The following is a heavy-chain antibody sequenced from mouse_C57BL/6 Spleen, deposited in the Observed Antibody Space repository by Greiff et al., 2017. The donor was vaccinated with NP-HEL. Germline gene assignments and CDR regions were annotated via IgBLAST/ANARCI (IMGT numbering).Heavy chain of an antibody. CDR2: INPSTGGT. Sequence: EVQLQQSGPELVKPGASVKISCKASGYSFTGYYMNWVKQSPEKSLEWIGEINPSTGGTTYNQKFKAKATLTVDKSSSTAYMQLKSLTSEDSAVYYCARTAQAKDYFDYWGQGTTLTVSS. CDR3: ARTAQAKDYFDY. CDR1: GYSFTGYY. D-gene: IGHD3-2*02. J-gene: IGHJ2*01. V-gene: IGHV1-42*01.